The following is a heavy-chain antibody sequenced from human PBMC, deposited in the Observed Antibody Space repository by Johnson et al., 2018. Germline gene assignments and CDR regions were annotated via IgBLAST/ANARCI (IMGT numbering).Heavy chain of an antibody. CDR1: GFTFSSYG. CDR2: ISYDGSNK. Sequence: QVQLVESGGGVVQPGRSLRLSCAASGFTFSSYGMHWVRQAPGKGLEWVALISYDGSNKYFADSVKGRFTISRDNSKNTLYLQMNSLRAGDTAVYYCAKDLWQLVKPDVWGKGTTVTVSS. D-gene: IGHD6-13*01. J-gene: IGHJ6*04. CDR3: AKDLWQLVKPDV. V-gene: IGHV3-30*18.